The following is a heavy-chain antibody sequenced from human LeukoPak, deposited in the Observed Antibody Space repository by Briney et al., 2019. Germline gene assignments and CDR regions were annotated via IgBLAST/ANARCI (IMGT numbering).Heavy chain of an antibody. CDR1: GGSISSGDSY. CDR2: IYHSGST. J-gene: IGHJ4*02. D-gene: IGHD6-6*01. V-gene: IGHV4-30-4*01. Sequence: SGTLSLTCTVSGGSISSGDSYWNWIRQPPGKGLEWIGYIYHSGSTYCNPSLKSRVSISVDTSKNQFSLKLSAVTAADTAVYYCARSRIAARPVDYWGQGTLVTVSS. CDR3: ARSRIAARPVDY.